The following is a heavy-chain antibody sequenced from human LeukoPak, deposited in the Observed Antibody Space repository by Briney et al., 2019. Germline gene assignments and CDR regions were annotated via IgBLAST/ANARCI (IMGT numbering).Heavy chain of an antibody. CDR3: AKDTPDDVAVAAPYFDY. D-gene: IGHD6-19*01. J-gene: IGHJ4*02. CDR1: GFTFSIYA. Sequence: PGGSLRLSCAASGFTFSIYAMSWVRQAPGKGLEWVSAISGSGIRTYYAASVKGRFTISRDNSKNTLYLQMNSLRAEDTAVYYCAKDTPDDVAVAAPYFDYWGQGTLVTVSS. CDR2: ISGSGIRT. V-gene: IGHV3-23*01.